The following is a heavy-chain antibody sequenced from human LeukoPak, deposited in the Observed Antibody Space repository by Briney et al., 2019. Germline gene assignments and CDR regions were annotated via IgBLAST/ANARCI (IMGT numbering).Heavy chain of an antibody. CDR2: IRYDGSNK. V-gene: IGHV3-30*02. D-gene: IGHD1-26*01. J-gene: IGHJ4*02. CDR3: AKDTAASGLGDY. Sequence: PGGSLRLSCAASGFTFSSYGMHWVRQAPGKGLEWVAFIRYDGSNKYHADSVKGRFTISRDNSRNTLYLQMNSLRAEDTAVYYCAKDTAASGLGDYWGQGTLVTVSS. CDR1: GFTFSSYG.